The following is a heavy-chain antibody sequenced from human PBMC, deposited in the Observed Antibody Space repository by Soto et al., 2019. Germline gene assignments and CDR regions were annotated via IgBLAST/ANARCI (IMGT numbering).Heavy chain of an antibody. D-gene: IGHD3-9*01. J-gene: IGHJ4*02. V-gene: IGHV4-39*01. CDR2: IYYSGST. CDR3: SPFDWLTHY. Sequence: QLQLQESGTGLVKPSETLSLTCTVSGGAISSSSYYWGWIRQPPGKGLEWIGSIYYSGSTYYNPSLKSRVTISVDTSKHQFSLKLSSVTDADTAVYYCSPFDWLTHYWSQGPLVTVSS. CDR1: GGAISSSSYY.